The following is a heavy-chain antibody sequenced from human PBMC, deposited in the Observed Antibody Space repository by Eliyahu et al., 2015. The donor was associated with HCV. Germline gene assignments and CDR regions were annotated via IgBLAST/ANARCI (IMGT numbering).Heavy chain of an antibody. CDR3: TTDLFGYRHTVTTNY. D-gene: IGHD4-17*01. CDR1: GFXFXNAW. V-gene: IGHV3-15*01. J-gene: IGHJ4*02. Sequence: EVQLVESGGGLVKPGGSLRLSCAASGFXFXNAWMSWVRQAPGKGLEWVGRIKSKTDGGTTDYAAPVKGRFTISRDDSKNTLYLQMNSLKTEDTAVYYCTTDLFGYRHTVTTNYWGQGTLVTVSS. CDR2: IKSKTDGGTT.